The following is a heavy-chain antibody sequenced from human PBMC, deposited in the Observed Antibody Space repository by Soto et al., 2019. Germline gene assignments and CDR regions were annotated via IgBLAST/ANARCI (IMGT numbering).Heavy chain of an antibody. D-gene: IGHD2-21*02. V-gene: IGHV3-30*03. Sequence: GGSLRLSCGGSGFIFSRYGMHWVRQAPGKGLEWVTGISYDGGERFYADSVKGRFTISRDSSKNRLDLQMSSLRPEDTAVYYCARDLPLYCRGDCNFDFWGQGTLVTVSS. CDR3: ARDLPLYCRGDCNFDF. J-gene: IGHJ4*02. CDR2: ISYDGGER. CDR1: GFIFSRYG.